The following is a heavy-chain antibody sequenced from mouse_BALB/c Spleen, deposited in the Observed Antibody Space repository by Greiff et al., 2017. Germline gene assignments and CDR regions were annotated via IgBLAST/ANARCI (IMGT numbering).Heavy chain of an antibody. CDR2: IRLKSNNYAT. Sequence: EVMLVESGGGLVQPGGSMKLSCVASGFTFSNYWMNWVRQSPEKGLEWVAEIRLKSNNYATHYAESVKGRFTISRDDSKSSVYLQMNNLRAEDTGIYYCTRFYYGSRGYFDYWGQGTTLTVSS. D-gene: IGHD1-1*01. J-gene: IGHJ2*01. V-gene: IGHV6-6*02. CDR3: TRFYYGSRGYFDY. CDR1: GFTFSNYW.